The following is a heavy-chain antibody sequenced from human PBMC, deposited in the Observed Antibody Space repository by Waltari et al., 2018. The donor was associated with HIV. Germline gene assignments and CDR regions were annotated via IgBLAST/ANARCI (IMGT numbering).Heavy chain of an antibody. CDR3: ARPIRGSGVGAFHV. V-gene: IGHV4-59*08. Sequence: QVHPQESGPGLVKPSEALSLTCSVAGDSLINYYWSWVRQSPEKGLEWIGYSFYGGDTNYHPPLKSRATISIDPSASQLSLKINSVTAADSGVYYCARPIRGSGVGAFHVWGQGTTVIVSS. CDR1: GDSLINYY. CDR2: SFYGGDT. D-gene: IGHD1-26*01. J-gene: IGHJ6*02.